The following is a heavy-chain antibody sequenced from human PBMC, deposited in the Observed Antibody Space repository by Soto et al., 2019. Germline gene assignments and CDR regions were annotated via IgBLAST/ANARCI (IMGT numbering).Heavy chain of an antibody. J-gene: IGHJ4*02. CDR3: ARALDMATKSPADY. V-gene: IGHV3-30-3*01. Sequence: QVQLVESGGGVVQPGRSLRLSCAASGFTFSSYAMNWVRQAPGKGLEWVAVISYDGSSKYYADSVKGRFTISRDNSKNSLDLQMNSLRAENTGVYYYARALDMATKSPADYWGQGTLVTVSS. D-gene: IGHD5-12*01. CDR1: GFTFSSYA. CDR2: ISYDGSSK.